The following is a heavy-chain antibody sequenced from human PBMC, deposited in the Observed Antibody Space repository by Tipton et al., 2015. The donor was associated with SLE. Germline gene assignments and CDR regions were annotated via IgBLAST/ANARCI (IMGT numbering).Heavy chain of an antibody. J-gene: IGHJ4*02. CDR2: IYYSGYT. Sequence: TPSLTCTVSGASIDNDYWNWFRQPPGKGPEWIGHIYYSGYTNYNPSLRGRVTISKDMSNNHISLKLTSVTAADTAMYYCARGKGHDWHIDFWGQGTLVTVSS. CDR3: ARGKGHDWHIDF. D-gene: IGHD1/OR15-1a*01. CDR1: GASIDNDY. V-gene: IGHV4-59*01.